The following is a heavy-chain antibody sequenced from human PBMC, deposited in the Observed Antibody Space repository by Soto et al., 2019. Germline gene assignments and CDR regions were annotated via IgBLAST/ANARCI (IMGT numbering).Heavy chain of an antibody. CDR1: GGSISRYY. V-gene: IGHV4-59*08. J-gene: IGHJ6*02. D-gene: IGHD3-10*02. CDR3: AIVRRRRISMIREIASDMDV. Sequence: SETLSLTCTVSGGSISRYYWGWIRQPPGKGLEWIGYIYYNGSSKYNSALNSRFTISVDTSKNQFSLKLSSVTAADTAVYYCAIVRRRRISMIREIASDMDVWGQGTTVTVSS. CDR2: IYYNGSS.